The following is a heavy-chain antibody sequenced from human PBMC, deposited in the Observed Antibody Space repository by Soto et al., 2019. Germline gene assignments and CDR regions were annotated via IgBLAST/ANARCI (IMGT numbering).Heavy chain of an antibody. CDR1: GFTFSSYG. J-gene: IGHJ2*01. Sequence: ESGGGVIQPGRSLRLSCAASGFTFSSYGMHWVRQAPGKGLEWVAVISYDGSNKYYADSVKGRFTISRDNSKNTLYLQMNSLRAEDTAVYYCAKPYWTTVTTWYFDLWGRGTLVTVSS. CDR2: ISYDGSNK. D-gene: IGHD4-17*01. CDR3: AKPYWTTVTTWYFDL. V-gene: IGHV3-30*18.